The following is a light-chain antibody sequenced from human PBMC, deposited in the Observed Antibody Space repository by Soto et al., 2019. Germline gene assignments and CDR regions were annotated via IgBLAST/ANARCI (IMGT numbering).Light chain of an antibody. J-gene: IGKJ1*01. CDR1: QTVSNSY. V-gene: IGKV3-20*01. CDR3: XXXXXSPWT. Sequence: EIVLTQSPGTLSLSPGERATLSCRASQTVSNSYIAWYQQKPGQAPRLLIYGASSRATGIPDRFSGSGSGTDFTLTISRLEPXXXXXXXXXXXXXSPWTFGQGTKVEIK. CDR2: GAS.